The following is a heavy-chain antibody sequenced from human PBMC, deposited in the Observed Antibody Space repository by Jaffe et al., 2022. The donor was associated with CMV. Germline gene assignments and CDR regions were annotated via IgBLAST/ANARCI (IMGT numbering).Heavy chain of an antibody. D-gene: IGHD4-4*01. V-gene: IGHV3-33*01. CDR1: GFTFSSYG. CDR2: IWYDGSNK. J-gene: IGHJ6*02. Sequence: QVQLVESGGGVVQPGRSLRLSCAASGFTFSSYGMHWVRQAPGKGLEWVAVIWYDGSNKYYADSVKGRFTISRDNSKNTLYLQMNSLRAEDTAVYYCARGKAPPRRRVTPTPYYYYGMDVWGQGTTVTVSS. CDR3: ARGKAPPRRRVTPTPYYYYGMDV.